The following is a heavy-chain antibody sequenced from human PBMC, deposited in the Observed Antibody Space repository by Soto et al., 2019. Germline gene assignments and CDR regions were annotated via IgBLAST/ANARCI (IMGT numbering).Heavy chain of an antibody. CDR3: ARPRSGSYRLDYYGMDV. V-gene: IGHV5-51*01. D-gene: IGHD3-10*01. CDR2: IYPGDSDT. J-gene: IGHJ6*02. Sequence: GESLKMSCKCSGYIFTNYWSAWVLQMPVEGLEWMGIIYPGDSDTRYSPSFQGQVTISADKSISTAYLQWRSLRASDTAMYYCARPRSGSYRLDYYGMDVWGQGTTVTVSS. CDR1: GYIFTNYW.